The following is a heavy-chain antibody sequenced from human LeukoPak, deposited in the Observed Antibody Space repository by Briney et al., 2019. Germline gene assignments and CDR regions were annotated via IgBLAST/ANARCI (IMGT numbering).Heavy chain of an antibody. Sequence: SETLSLTCTVSGGSISSSSYYWGWIRQPPGKGLEWIGSIYYSGSTYYNPSLKSRVTISVDTSKNQFSLKLSSVTAADTAVYYCARGPGYCSSTSCPSWGQGTLVTVSS. CDR2: IYYSGST. V-gene: IGHV4-39*01. CDR3: ARGPGYCSSTSCPS. D-gene: IGHD2-2*01. CDR1: GGSISSSSYY. J-gene: IGHJ4*02.